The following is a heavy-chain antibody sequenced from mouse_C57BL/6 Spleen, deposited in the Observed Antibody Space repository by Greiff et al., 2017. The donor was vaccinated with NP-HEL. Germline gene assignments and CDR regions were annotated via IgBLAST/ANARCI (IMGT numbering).Heavy chain of an antibody. D-gene: IGHD1-1*01. CDR3: ARAYYYGSPYYFDY. Sequence: QVQLQQPGAELVRPGTSVKLSCKASGYTFTSYWMHWVKQRPGQGLEWIGVIDPSDSYTNYNQKFKGQATLTVDTSSSTAYMQLSSLTSEDSAVYYCARAYYYGSPYYFDYWGQGTTLTVSS. V-gene: IGHV1-59*01. J-gene: IGHJ2*01. CDR2: IDPSDSYT. CDR1: GYTFTSYW.